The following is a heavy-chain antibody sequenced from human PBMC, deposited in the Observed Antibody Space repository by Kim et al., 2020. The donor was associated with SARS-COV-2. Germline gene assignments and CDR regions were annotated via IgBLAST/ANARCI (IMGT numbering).Heavy chain of an antibody. CDR3: ARLGAAAGIVGGFDP. J-gene: IGHJ5*02. D-gene: IGHD6-13*01. V-gene: IGHV5-51*01. CDR2: IYPGDSDT. Sequence: GESLKISCKGSGYSFTSYWIGWVRQMPGKGLEWMGIIYPGDSDTRYSPSFQGQVTISADKSISTAYLQWSSLKASDTAMYYCARLGAAAGIVGGFDPWGQGTLVTVSS. CDR1: GYSFTSYW.